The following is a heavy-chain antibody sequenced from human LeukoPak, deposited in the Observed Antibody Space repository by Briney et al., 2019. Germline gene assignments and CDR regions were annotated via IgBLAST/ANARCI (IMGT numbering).Heavy chain of an antibody. CDR1: GYTFTGYY. D-gene: IGHD3-22*01. J-gene: IGHJ3*02. V-gene: IGHV1-2*02. CDR2: INPNSGGT. Sequence: ASVKVSCKASGYTFTGYYMHWVRQAPGQGLEWMGWINPNSGGTNYAQKFQGRITMTRDTSISTAYMELSRLRSDDTAVYYCARDDYYYDSSGYYNRRGAFDIWGQGTMVTVSS. CDR3: ARDDYYYDSSGYYNRRGAFDI.